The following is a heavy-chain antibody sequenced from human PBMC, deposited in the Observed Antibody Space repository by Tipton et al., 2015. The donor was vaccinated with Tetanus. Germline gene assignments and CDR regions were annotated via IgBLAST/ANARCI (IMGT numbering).Heavy chain of an antibody. V-gene: IGHV6-1*01. D-gene: IGHD6-19*01. CDR2: TYYRSKWYN. Sequence: WVRQAPGQGLEWMGRTYYRSKWYNDYAVSVKSRITINPDASKNQFSLQLNSVTPEDTAVYYCARSLGSGRYFDYWGQGTLATVSS. CDR3: ARSLGSGRYFDY. J-gene: IGHJ4*02.